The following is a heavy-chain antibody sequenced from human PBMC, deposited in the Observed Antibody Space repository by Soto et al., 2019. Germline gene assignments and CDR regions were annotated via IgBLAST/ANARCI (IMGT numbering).Heavy chain of an antibody. Sequence: GSLRLACAASGFTVSSYAMSWVRQAPGKGLEWVSAISGSGGSTYYADSVKGRFTISRDNSKNTLYLQMNSLRAEDTAVYYCAKDPRIWSGYYDNWFDPWGQGTLVTVSS. CDR3: AKDPRIWSGYYDNWFDP. CDR1: GFTVSSYA. J-gene: IGHJ5*02. D-gene: IGHD3-3*01. CDR2: ISGSGGST. V-gene: IGHV3-23*01.